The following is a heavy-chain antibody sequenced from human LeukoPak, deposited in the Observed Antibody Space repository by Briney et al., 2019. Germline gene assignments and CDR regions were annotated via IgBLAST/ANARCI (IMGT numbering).Heavy chain of an antibody. J-gene: IGHJ6*02. CDR3: ARGPYDFSRYGMDV. V-gene: IGHV3-21*01. CDR1: GFTFSSYS. D-gene: IGHD3-3*01. CDR2: ISSSSSYI. Sequence: PGGSLGLSCAASGFTFSSYSMNWVRQAPGKGLEWVSSISSSSSYIYYADSVKGRFTISRDNAKNSLYLQMNSLRAEDTAVYYCARGPYDFSRYGMDVWGQGTTVTVSS.